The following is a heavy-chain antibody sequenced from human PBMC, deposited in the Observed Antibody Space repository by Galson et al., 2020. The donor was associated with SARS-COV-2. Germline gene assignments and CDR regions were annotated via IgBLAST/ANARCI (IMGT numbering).Heavy chain of an antibody. CDR3: ARPSNGRGWYFEF. CDR1: GDSIISYY. V-gene: IGHV4-59*08. J-gene: IGHJ2*01. D-gene: IGHD1-1*01. CDR2: IYYTGTT. Sequence: SETLSLTCTVSGDSIISYYWSWLRQPPGKGLEWIGYIYYTGTTDYNPSLKSRVTISVDTSKNQFSLKLSSVTAADTAVYYCARPSNGRGWYFEFWGRGTLVTVSS.